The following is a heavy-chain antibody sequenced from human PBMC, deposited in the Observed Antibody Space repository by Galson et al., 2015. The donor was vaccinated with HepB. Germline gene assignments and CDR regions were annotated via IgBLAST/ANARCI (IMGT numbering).Heavy chain of an antibody. Sequence: SLRLSCAASGFTFSSYGMHWVRQAPGKGLEWVAFIRYDGSNKYYADSVKGRFTISRDNFKSMMYLQMNSLRAEDTAVYYCVKMTVISMVRGVTSNGYFDYWGQGTQVTVSS. V-gene: IGHV3-30*02. CDR3: VKMTVISMVRGVTSNGYFDY. J-gene: IGHJ4*02. CDR1: GFTFSSYG. D-gene: IGHD3-10*01. CDR2: IRYDGSNK.